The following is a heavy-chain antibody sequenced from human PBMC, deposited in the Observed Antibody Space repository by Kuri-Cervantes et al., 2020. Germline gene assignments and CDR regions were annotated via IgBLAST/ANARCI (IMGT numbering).Heavy chain of an antibody. CDR1: GITFSSYG. D-gene: IGHD3-3*01. V-gene: IGHV3-30*02. CDR2: IRYDGSNK. CDR3: ARHGAPTITVFGAVIGAWGFDI. Sequence: GESLKISCGASGITFSSYGMHWVRQAPGKGLEWVAFIRYDGSNKYYADSVKGRFTISRDNSKNTLFLQMNSLRAEDTAVYYCARHGAPTITVFGAVIGAWGFDIWGQGTMVTVSS. J-gene: IGHJ3*02.